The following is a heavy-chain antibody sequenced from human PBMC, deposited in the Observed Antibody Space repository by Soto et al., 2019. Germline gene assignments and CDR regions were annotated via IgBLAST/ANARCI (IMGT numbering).Heavy chain of an antibody. CDR1: GGSISSSSYY. CDR2: IYYSGSP. D-gene: IGHD1-1*01. CDR3: ARHVNSRFQPPFFDY. Sequence: SSETLSLTCTVSGGSISSSSYYWGWIRQPPGKGLEWIGSIYYSGSPYYNPSLKSRVTISVDTSKNQFSLKLSSVTAADTAVYYCARHVNSRFQPPFFDYWGQGTLVTVSS. J-gene: IGHJ4*02. V-gene: IGHV4-39*01.